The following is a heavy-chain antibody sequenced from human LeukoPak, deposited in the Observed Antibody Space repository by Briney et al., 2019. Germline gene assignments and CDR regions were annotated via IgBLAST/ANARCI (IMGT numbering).Heavy chain of an antibody. J-gene: IGHJ3*02. D-gene: IGHD4-17*01. CDR2: ISGSGGST. V-gene: IGHV3-23*01. CDR3: AKDYRTHDYGPHDAFDI. Sequence: PGGSLRLSCAASGFTLSSYAMSWVRQAPGKGLEWVSAISGSGGSTYYADSVKGRFTISRDNSKNTLYLQMNSLRAEDTAVYYCAKDYRTHDYGPHDAFDIWGQGTMVTVSS. CDR1: GFTLSSYA.